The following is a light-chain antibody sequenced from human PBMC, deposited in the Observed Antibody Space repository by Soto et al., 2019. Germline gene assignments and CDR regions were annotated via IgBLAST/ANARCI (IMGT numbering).Light chain of an antibody. Sequence: VLTQPPSVSAAPGQKVTISCSGSTFNIGNNFVSWYQQLPGTAPKVLIYDNNKRPSGIPDRFSASKSGTSATLGITGLQTGDEAVYYCGTWDSSLSAYVFGTGTKVTVL. V-gene: IGLV1-51*01. CDR1: TFNIGNNF. CDR3: GTWDSSLSAYV. J-gene: IGLJ1*01. CDR2: DNN.